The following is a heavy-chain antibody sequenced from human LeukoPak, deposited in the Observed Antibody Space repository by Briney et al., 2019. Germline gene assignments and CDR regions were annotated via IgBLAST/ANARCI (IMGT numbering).Heavy chain of an antibody. CDR3: ARGPMIPQYFHY. J-gene: IGHJ1*01. D-gene: IGHD3-16*01. CDR2: ISADNGNT. Sequence: ASVKVSCKASSYTFSSYAISWVRQAPGQGLEWMGWISADNGNTNYAQKLRGRVTMTTDTSTSTAYMELRSLRSDDTALYYCARGPMIPQYFHYWGQGTLVTVSS. V-gene: IGHV1-18*01. CDR1: SYTFSSYA.